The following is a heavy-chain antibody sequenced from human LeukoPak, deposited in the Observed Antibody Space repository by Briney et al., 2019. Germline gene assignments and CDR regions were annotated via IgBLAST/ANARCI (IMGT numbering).Heavy chain of an antibody. CDR3: ARAVSNGDGYIDY. CDR1: GGTFSSYA. Sequence: GASVKVSCKASGGTFSSYAISWVRQAPGQGLEWMGGIIPIFGTANYAQKFQGRVTIAADESTSTAYMELSSLRSEDTAVYYCARAVSNGDGYIDYWGQGTLVTVSS. V-gene: IGHV1-69*13. J-gene: IGHJ4*02. D-gene: IGHD5-24*01. CDR2: IIPIFGTA.